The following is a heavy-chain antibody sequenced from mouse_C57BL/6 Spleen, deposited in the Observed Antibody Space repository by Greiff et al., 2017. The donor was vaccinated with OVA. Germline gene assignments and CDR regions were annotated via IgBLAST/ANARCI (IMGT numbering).Heavy chain of an antibody. D-gene: IGHD2-3*01. CDR3: ARSDDGYYGAWFAY. V-gene: IGHV1-69*01. CDR2: IDPSDSYT. CDR1: GYTFTSYW. Sequence: QVQLQQPGAELVMPGASVKLSCKASGYTFTSYWMHWVKQRPGQGLEWIGEIDPSDSYTNYNQKFKGKSTLTVDKSSSTAYMQLSSLTSEDSAVYYCARSDDGYYGAWFAYWGQGTLVTVSA. J-gene: IGHJ3*01.